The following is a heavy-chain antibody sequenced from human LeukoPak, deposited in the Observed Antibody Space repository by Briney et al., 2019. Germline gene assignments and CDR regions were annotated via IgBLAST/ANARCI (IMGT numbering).Heavy chain of an antibody. CDR3: ASGAGGNVDY. D-gene: IGHD3-16*01. CDR1: GFTFSSYW. J-gene: IGHJ4*02. V-gene: IGHV3-74*01. Sequence: PGGSLRLSCAASGFTFSSYWMHRVRQAPGKGLVWVSCIKSDGSSTSYADSVKGRFTISRDNAKNTLYLQMNSLRAEDTAVYYCASGAGGNVDYWGQGTLVTVSS. CDR2: IKSDGSST.